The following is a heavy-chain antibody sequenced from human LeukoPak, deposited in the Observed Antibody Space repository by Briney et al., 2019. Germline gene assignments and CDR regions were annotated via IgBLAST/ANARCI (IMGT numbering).Heavy chain of an antibody. Sequence: SETLSLTCTVSGGSISSYYWSWIRQPPGKGLEWIGYIYYSGSTNYNPSLKSRVTISVDTSKNQFSLKLSSVTAADTAVYYCARNYYDSSGGYYYYYMDVWGKGTTVTISS. CDR3: ARNYYDSSGGYYYYYMDV. D-gene: IGHD3-22*01. V-gene: IGHV4-59*01. CDR2: IYYSGST. CDR1: GGSISSYY. J-gene: IGHJ6*03.